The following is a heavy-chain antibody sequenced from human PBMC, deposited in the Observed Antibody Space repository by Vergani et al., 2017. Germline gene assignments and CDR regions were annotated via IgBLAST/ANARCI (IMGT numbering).Heavy chain of an antibody. CDR1: GYSISSGYY. D-gene: IGHD2-21*02. CDR2: IYHSGST. V-gene: IGHV4-38-2*02. J-gene: IGHJ4*02. CDR3: ARDYCGGDRYSEDYFDY. Sequence: QVQLQESGPGLVKPSETLSLTCTVSGYSISSGYYWGWIRQPPGKGLEWIGSIYHSGSTYYNPSLKSRVTISVDTSKNQFSLKLSSVTAADTAVYYCARDYCGGDRYSEDYFDYWGQGTLVTVSS.